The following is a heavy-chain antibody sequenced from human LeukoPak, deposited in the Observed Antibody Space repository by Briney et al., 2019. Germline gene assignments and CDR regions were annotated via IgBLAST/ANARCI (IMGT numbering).Heavy chain of an antibody. CDR2: ISGSGGDT. V-gene: IGHV3-23*01. J-gene: IGHJ4*02. CDR1: GFTFSSFA. CDR3: ARIGGSGSYPYFDY. D-gene: IGHD3-10*01. Sequence: SGGSLRLSCAASGFTFSSFAMNWVRQAPGKGLEWVSAISGSGGDTYYADSVKGRFTISRDNSKNTLYLQMNSLRAEDTAVYYCARIGGSGSYPYFDYWGQGTLVTVSS.